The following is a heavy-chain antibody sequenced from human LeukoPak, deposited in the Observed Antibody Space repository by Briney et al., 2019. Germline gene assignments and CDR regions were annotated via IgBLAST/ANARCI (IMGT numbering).Heavy chain of an antibody. CDR3: ARGLLRGLYSSSSYGDY. V-gene: IGHV1-69*05. J-gene: IGHJ4*02. D-gene: IGHD6-6*01. CDR2: IIPIFGTA. CDR1: GGTFSSYA. Sequence: GASVKVSCKASGGTFSSYAISWVRQAPGQGLEWMGGIIPIFGTANYAQKFQGRVTITTDESTSTAYMELSSLRSEDTAVYYCARGLLRGLYSSSSYGDYWGQGTLVTVSS.